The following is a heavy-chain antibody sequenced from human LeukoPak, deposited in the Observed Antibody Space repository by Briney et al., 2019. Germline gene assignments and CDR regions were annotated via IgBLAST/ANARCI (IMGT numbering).Heavy chain of an antibody. CDR1: GGTFSSYA. Sequence: ASVKVSCKASGGTFSSYAISWVRQAPGQGLEWMGRIIPILGIANYAQKFQGRVTITADKSTSTAYMELSSLRSEDTAVYYCARGGDGYHTTDYWGQGTLVSVSS. CDR3: ARGGDGYHTTDY. CDR2: IIPILGIA. D-gene: IGHD5-24*01. V-gene: IGHV1-69*04. J-gene: IGHJ4*02.